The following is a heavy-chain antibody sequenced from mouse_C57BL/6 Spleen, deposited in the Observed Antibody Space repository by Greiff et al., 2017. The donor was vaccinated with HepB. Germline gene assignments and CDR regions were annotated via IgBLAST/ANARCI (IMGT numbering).Heavy chain of an antibody. CDR1: GFNIKDYY. Sequence: EVQLQQSGAELVKPGASVKLSCTASGFNIKDYYMHWVKQRPEQGLEWIGRIDPEDGETKYAPKFPGKATITADTSSNTAYLQLSSLTSEDTAVYYCARSGNSWFAYWGQGTLVTVSA. J-gene: IGHJ3*01. CDR2: IDPEDGET. D-gene: IGHD2-1*01. V-gene: IGHV14-2*01. CDR3: ARSGNSWFAY.